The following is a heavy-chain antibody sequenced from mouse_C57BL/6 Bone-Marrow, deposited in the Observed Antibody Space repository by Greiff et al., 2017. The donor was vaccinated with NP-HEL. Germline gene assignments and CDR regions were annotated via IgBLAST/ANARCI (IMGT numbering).Heavy chain of an antibody. CDR2: INPSTGGT. J-gene: IGHJ2*01. CDR3: AREDGSSYQGYYFDY. CDR1: GYSFTGYY. Sequence: VQLQQSGPELVKPGASVKISCKASGYSFTGYYMNWVKQSPEKSLEWIGEINPSTGGTTYNQKFKAKATLTVDKSSSTAYMQLKSLTSEDSAVYYCAREDGSSYQGYYFDYWGQGTTLTVSS. V-gene: IGHV1-42*01. D-gene: IGHD1-1*01.